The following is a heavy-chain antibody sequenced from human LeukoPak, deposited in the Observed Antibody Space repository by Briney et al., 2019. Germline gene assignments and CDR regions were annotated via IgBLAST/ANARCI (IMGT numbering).Heavy chain of an antibody. Sequence: QPGGSLRLSCAASGFTFSSYWMSWVRQAPGKGLEWVANIKQVGSEKYYVDSVKGRFTISRDNAKNSLYLQMNSLRAEDTAVYYCARGGGGHYYDSSGYYYFGYFQHWGQGTLVTVSS. J-gene: IGHJ1*01. V-gene: IGHV3-7*01. CDR3: ARGGGGHYYDSSGYYYFGYFQH. D-gene: IGHD3-22*01. CDR1: GFTFSSYW. CDR2: IKQVGSEK.